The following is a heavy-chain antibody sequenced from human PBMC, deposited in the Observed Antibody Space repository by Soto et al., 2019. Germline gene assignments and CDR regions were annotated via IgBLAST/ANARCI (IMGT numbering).Heavy chain of an antibody. CDR1: GITLSSYA. Sequence: GGSLRLSCAASGITLSSYAMSWVRQAPGKGPEWVSGISASGGSTSYADSVKGRFTISRDNSKNTLYLQMDSLRADDTAVYHCANEQNSGTYRFYFDYWGQGALVTVSS. CDR3: ANEQNSGTYRFYFDY. J-gene: IGHJ4*02. D-gene: IGHD1-26*01. CDR2: ISASGGST. V-gene: IGHV3-23*01.